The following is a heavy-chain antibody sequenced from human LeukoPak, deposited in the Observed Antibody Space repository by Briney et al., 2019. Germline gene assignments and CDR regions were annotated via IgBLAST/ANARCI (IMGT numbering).Heavy chain of an antibody. D-gene: IGHD3-3*01. Sequence: SETLSLTCTVSGGSISSGGYYWSWIRQHPGKGLEWIGYIYYSGSTNYNPSLKSRVTISVDTSKNQFSLKLSSVTAADTAVYYCARGNKPSYYDFWSGYYPSYYYYYGMDVWGQGTTVTVSS. CDR1: GGSISSGGYY. V-gene: IGHV4-61*08. CDR2: IYYSGST. CDR3: ARGNKPSYYDFWSGYYPSYYYYYGMDV. J-gene: IGHJ6*02.